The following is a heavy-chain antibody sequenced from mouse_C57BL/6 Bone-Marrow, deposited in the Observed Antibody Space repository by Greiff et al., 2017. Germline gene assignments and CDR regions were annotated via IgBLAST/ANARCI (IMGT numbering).Heavy chain of an antibody. V-gene: IGHV1-81*01. J-gene: IGHJ1*03. CDR2: IYPRSGNT. CDR1: GYTFTSYG. D-gene: IGHD1-1*01. CDR3: ARGPFYYYGSSYAQDV. Sequence: VKLVESGAELARPGASVKLSCKASGYTFTSYGISWVKQRTGQGLEWIGEIYPRSGNTYYNEKFKGKATLTADKSSSTAYMELRSLTSEDSAVYFCARGPFYYYGSSYAQDVWGTGTTVTVSS.